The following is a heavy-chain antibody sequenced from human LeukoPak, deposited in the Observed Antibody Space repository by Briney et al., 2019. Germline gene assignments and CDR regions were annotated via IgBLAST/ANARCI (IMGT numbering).Heavy chain of an antibody. CDR1: GFTFSNTW. V-gene: IGHV3-15*07. CDR2: IKRIIDGGTT. Sequence: PGGSLRLSCAASGFTFSNTWMNWVRQAPGKGLVWFGRIKRIIDGGTTDYAAPVKGRFTVSRDDSINTLYLQMNSLRAEDTAVYYCAIDTRDGCNSDYWGQGTLVTVSS. J-gene: IGHJ4*02. CDR3: AIDTRDGCNSDY. D-gene: IGHD5-24*01.